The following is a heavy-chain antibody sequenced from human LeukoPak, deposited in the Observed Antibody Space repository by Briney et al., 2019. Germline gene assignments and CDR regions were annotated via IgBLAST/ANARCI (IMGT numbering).Heavy chain of an antibody. CDR3: ATLGRAPSGDY. CDR1: GGSISSSNW. Sequence: PSGTLSLTCAVSGGSISSSNWWSWVRQPPGEGLEWIGYIYYSGNTYYNPSLKSRVTISVDTSKNQFSLKLSSVTAADTAVYYCATLGRAPSGDYWGQGTLVTVSS. V-gene: IGHV4-4*02. J-gene: IGHJ4*02. CDR2: IYYSGNT. D-gene: IGHD1-26*01.